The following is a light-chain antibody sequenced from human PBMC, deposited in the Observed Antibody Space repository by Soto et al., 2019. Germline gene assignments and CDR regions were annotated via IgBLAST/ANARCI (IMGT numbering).Light chain of an antibody. J-gene: IGKJ1*01. CDR3: QQYGSSPRT. V-gene: IGKV3-20*01. Sequence: EIGLTQSPGTLSLSAGERATLSSRASQSVSSSYLAWYQQNPGQAPRLLIYGASSRATGIPDRFSGSRYGTDFTLTISRLETEELAVYYCQQYGSSPRTFGQGTKVDIK. CDR2: GAS. CDR1: QSVSSSY.